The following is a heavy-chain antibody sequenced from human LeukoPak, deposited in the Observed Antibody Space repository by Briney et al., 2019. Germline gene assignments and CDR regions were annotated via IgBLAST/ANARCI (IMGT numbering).Heavy chain of an antibody. CDR1: GGTFSSYA. V-gene: IGHV1-69*05. CDR2: LIPIFGTA. CDR3: ARRVGGSSTSRGEIWFDP. Sequence: ASVKVSCKASGGTFSSYAISWVRQAPGQGLEWMGGLIPIFGTANYAQKFQGRVTITTDESTSTAYMELSSLRSEDTAVYYCARRVGGSSTSRGEIWFDPWGQGTLVTVSS. J-gene: IGHJ5*02. D-gene: IGHD2-2*01.